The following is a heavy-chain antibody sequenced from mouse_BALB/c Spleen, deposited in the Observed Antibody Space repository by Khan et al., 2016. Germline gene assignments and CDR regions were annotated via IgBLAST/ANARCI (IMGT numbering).Heavy chain of an antibody. D-gene: IGHD2-3*01. Sequence: QVQLQQPGAELVKPGASVKLSCKASGYTFTSYWMHWVKQRPGQGLEWIGEINPSNGRTNYNEKFKSKATLTVDKSSSTAYMQLSSLTSEDSAVNYCARSLYDECGAYWGQGTLVTVSA. J-gene: IGHJ3*01. V-gene: IGHV1S81*02. CDR2: INPSNGRT. CDR3: ARSLYDECGAY. CDR1: GYTFTSYW.